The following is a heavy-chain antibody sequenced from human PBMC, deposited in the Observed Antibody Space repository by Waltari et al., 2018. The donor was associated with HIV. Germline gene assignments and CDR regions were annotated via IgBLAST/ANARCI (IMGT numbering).Heavy chain of an antibody. CDR2: TRSKTYGGTT. J-gene: IGHJ4*02. D-gene: IGHD6-13*01. Sequence: EVQLVESGGGLVQPGRSLRLSCTASGFPFGVYAMSWVRQAPGGGLEWVGFTRSKTYGGTTEYAASVKGRFTISRDDSKSIAYLQMNSLKSEDTAVYYCSRVGAAAAVTLDYWGQGTLVTVSS. CDR3: SRVGAAAAVTLDY. CDR1: GFPFGVYA. V-gene: IGHV3-49*04.